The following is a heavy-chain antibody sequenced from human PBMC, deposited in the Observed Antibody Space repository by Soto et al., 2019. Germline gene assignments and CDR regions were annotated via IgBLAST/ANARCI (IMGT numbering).Heavy chain of an antibody. V-gene: IGHV4-34*01. J-gene: IGHJ4*02. CDR1: GGSFSGYY. D-gene: IGHD3-22*01. CDR3: ARGGDDSSDY. Sequence: PSETLSLTCAVYGGSFSGYYWSWIRQPPGKGLEWIGEINHSGSTNYNPSLKSRVTISVDTSKNQFSLKLSSVTAADTAVYYCARGGDDSSDYWGQGTLVTVPQ. CDR2: INHSGST.